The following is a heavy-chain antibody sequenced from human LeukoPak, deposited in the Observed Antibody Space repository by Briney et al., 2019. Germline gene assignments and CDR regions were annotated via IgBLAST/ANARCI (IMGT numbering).Heavy chain of an antibody. CDR2: IWNDGSKE. V-gene: IGHV3-33*06. D-gene: IGHD3-10*01. CDR1: GFTFSGYG. CDR3: AKSSAYYYMDA. Sequence: GRSLRLSCAASGFTFSGYGMHWVRQAPGKGLEWLAIIWNDGSKEYYADSVKGRLTISRDNSNNTLYLHMNSLRAEDTAVYYCAKSSAYYYMDAWGQGPRSPSP. J-gene: IGHJ6*03.